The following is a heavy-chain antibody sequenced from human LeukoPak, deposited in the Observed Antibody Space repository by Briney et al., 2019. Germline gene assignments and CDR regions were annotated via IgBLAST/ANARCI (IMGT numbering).Heavy chain of an antibody. Sequence: RGSLRLSCAASGFTFSSYCMHWVRQAAGKGLEWVAIITHDGSNKYNTDSVKGRLTISRDNSKNTLHLQMNSLRAEDTAVYYCARDRFYGDYIDYYFYGMDVWGQGTTVTVSS. J-gene: IGHJ6*02. D-gene: IGHD4-17*01. CDR2: ITHDGSNK. V-gene: IGHV3-30*03. CDR3: ARDRFYGDYIDYYFYGMDV. CDR1: GFTFSSYC.